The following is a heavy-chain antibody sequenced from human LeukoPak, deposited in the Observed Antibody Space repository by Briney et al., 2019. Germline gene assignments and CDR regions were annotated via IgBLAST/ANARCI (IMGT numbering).Heavy chain of an antibody. J-gene: IGHJ4*02. CDR1: GGSISSYY. D-gene: IGHD3-10*01. Sequence: SETLSLTCTVSGGSISSYYWSWIRQPPGKGLEWIGYIYYSGSTNYNPSLKSRVTISVDTSKNQFSLKLGSVTAADTAVYYCARAGVRGEYYFDYWGQGTLVTVSS. CDR3: ARAGVRGEYYFDY. V-gene: IGHV4-59*08. CDR2: IYYSGST.